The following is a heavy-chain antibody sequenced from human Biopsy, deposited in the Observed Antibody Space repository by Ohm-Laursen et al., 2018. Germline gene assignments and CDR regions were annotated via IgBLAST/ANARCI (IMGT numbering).Heavy chain of an antibody. Sequence: SVKLSCKPSGYTFTALSVHSLRQAPGQGLEWMGWISPKSGDTDYPQNFQGRVSMTRDTSISTAYMDLSRLRSDDTAVYYCARGRRHCSGACSRWYFDLWGRGTLVTVSS. J-gene: IGHJ2*01. CDR2: ISPKSGDT. V-gene: IGHV1-2*02. CDR1: GYTFTALS. CDR3: ARGRRHCSGACSRWYFDL. D-gene: IGHD2-21*02.